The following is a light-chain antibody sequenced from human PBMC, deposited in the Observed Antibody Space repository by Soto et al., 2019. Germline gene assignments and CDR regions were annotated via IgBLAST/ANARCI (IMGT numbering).Light chain of an antibody. CDR2: DNI. Sequence: QAVVTQPPSVSGAPGQRVTISCIGGSSNIGAGYDVHWYQQLPGTAPKLLIYDNINRPSGVPDRFSGSRSGTSASLAITGLQTEDEADYYCQSYDSSLSAVVFGGGTKLTVL. V-gene: IGLV1-40*01. CDR1: SSNIGAGYD. J-gene: IGLJ2*01. CDR3: QSYDSSLSAVV.